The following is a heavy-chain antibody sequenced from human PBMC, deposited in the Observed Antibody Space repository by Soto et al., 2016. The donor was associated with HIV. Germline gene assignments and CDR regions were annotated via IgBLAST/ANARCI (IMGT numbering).Heavy chain of an antibody. CDR1: GFTFDDYA. D-gene: IGHD3-10*01. V-gene: IGHV3-43*02. CDR2: ISGDGGST. Sequence: EVQLVESGGGVVQPGGSLRLSCAASGFTFDDYAMHWVRQAPGKGLEWVSLISGDGGSTYYADSVKGRFTISRDNSKNSLYLQMNSLRTEDTALYYCDKSVTSGSGSYPFDYVGPGNPVTVSS. J-gene: IGHJ4*02. CDR3: DKSVTSGSGSYPFDY.